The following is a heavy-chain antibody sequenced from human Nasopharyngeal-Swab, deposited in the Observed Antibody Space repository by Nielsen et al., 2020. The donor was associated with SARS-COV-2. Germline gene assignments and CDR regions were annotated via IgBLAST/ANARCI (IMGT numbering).Heavy chain of an antibody. Sequence: WIRQRPGKGLEWIGRMHTSTTTSYNPSLKSRVTISVDKSKNQFSLKLSSVTAADTAVYYCARMIFGVANAGIDVWGQGATVTVSS. CDR2: MHTSTTT. J-gene: IGHJ6*02. D-gene: IGHD3-3*01. CDR3: ARMIFGVANAGIDV. V-gene: IGHV4-61*02.